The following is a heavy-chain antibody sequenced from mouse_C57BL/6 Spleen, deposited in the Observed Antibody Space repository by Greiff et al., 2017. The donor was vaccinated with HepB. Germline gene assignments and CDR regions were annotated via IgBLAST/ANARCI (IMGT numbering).Heavy chain of an antibody. Sequence: VKLVESGAELARPGASVKMSCKASGYTFTSYTMHWVKQRPGQGLEWIGYINPSSGYTKYNQKFKDKATLTADKSSSTAYMQLSSLTSEDSADYYCARCDYDEGYAMDYWGQGTSVTVSS. CDR2: INPSSGYT. J-gene: IGHJ4*01. D-gene: IGHD2-4*01. CDR1: GYTFTSYT. CDR3: ARCDYDEGYAMDY. V-gene: IGHV1-4*01.